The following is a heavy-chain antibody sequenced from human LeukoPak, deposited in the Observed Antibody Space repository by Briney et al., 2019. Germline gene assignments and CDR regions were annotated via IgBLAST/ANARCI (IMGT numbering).Heavy chain of an antibody. V-gene: IGHV4-59*01. CDR3: ARGEDIVGLDY. D-gene: IGHD5-12*01. CDR2: IFFSGSA. CDR1: GPSISSEY. Sequence: PSETLSLTCIVPGPSISSEYGGWIRQPPGKGLGWNGYIFFSGSANYNPSLKSRVTMSVDTSKSQLSLNLSSVTAADTAVYYCARGEDIVGLDYWGQGTLVTVSS. J-gene: IGHJ4*02.